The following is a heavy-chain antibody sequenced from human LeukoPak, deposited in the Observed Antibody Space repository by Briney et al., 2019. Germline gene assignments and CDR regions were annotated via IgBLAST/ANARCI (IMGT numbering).Heavy chain of an antibody. V-gene: IGHV2-5*02. CDR1: GFSLSTSGVG. Sequence: SGPTLVNPPQTLTLTCTFSGFSLSTSGVGVGWIRQPPGKALEWLALIYWEDDKRYSPSLKSRLTITKDTSKNQVVLTMTNMDPVDTATYYCAHRRGYDFWSGSLDYWGQGTLVTVSS. CDR2: IYWEDDK. D-gene: IGHD3-3*01. CDR3: AHRRGYDFWSGSLDY. J-gene: IGHJ4*02.